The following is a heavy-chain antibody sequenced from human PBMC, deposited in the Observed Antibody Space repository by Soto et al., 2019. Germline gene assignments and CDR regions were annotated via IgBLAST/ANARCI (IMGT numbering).Heavy chain of an antibody. V-gene: IGHV4-39*01. D-gene: IGHD6-13*01. CDR1: GGSISSRSYY. CDR3: ARHKDAGSRYLLPDF. CDR2: IYYSGNA. Sequence: SETLSLTCTVPGGSISSRSYYWGWIRQPPGKGLEWIGSIYYSGNAYYNPSLKSRVAVSVDTSKNQFSLKVTSVTATDTAVYYWARHKDAGSRYLLPDFWGQGTLVTVSS. J-gene: IGHJ4*02.